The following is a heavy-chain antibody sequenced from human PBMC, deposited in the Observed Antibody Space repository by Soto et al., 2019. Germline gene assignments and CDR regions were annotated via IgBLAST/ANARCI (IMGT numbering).Heavy chain of an antibody. V-gene: IGHV4-59*08. CDR2: VHHSWGS. CDR1: GGSISSYY. Sequence: QVQLQESGPGLVKPSETLSLSCTVSGGSISSYYWSWFRQSPGKRMEWIGYVHHSWGSSYNPSLQSRVAISLDTSKSQFSLKVPSVTATDTAVYYCARPGFGPLHGLVDVWGQGTTVTVSS. J-gene: IGHJ6*02. D-gene: IGHD3-10*01. CDR3: ARPGFGPLHGLVDV.